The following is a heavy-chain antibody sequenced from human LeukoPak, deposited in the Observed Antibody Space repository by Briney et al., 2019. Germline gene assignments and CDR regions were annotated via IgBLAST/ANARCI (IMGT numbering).Heavy chain of an antibody. V-gene: IGHV3-7*03. J-gene: IGHJ3*01. CDR3: ARDFPGIGRGTFDF. CDR1: GFTFSSYS. Sequence: PGGSLRLSCAASGFTFSSYSMNWVRQAPGKGLEWVAKINQDGSDMYYVDSVKGRFFVSRDNTRNLVYLQMNSLRVDDTAVYYCARDFPGIGRGTFDFWGQGTIITVSS. CDR2: INQDGSDM. D-gene: IGHD3-10*01.